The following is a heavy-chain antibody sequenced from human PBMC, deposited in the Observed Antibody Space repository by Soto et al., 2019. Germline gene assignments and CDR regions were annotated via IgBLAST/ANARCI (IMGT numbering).Heavy chain of an antibody. CDR2: IIPIFGTA. CDR3: ARVTSMYSSHYYFDY. J-gene: IGHJ4*02. CDR1: GGTFSSYA. D-gene: IGHD6-13*01. Sequence: ASVKVSCKASGGTFSSYAISWVRQAPGQGLEWMGGIIPIFGTANYAQKFQGRVTITADESTSTAYMELSSLRSEDTAVYYCARVTSMYSSHYYFDYWGQGTLVTVSS. V-gene: IGHV1-69*13.